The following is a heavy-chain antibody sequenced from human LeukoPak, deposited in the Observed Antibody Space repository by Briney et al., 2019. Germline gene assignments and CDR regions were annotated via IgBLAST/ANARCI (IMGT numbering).Heavy chain of an antibody. V-gene: IGHV3-73*01. CDR1: GFTFSGSA. D-gene: IGHD3-9*01. Sequence: GGSLRLSCAASGFTFSGSALHWVRQAPGKGLEWVGRIRSTANGYATAYAASVKGRFTVSRDDSKNTAYLQMDSLKTEDTAVYYCATRGDILTGYPYYFNYWGQGTLVTVSS. CDR3: ATRGDILTGYPYYFNY. CDR2: IRSTANGYAT. J-gene: IGHJ4*02.